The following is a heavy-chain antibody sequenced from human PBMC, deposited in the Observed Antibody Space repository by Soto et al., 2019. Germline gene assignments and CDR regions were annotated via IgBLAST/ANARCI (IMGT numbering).Heavy chain of an antibody. V-gene: IGHV4-34*01. J-gene: IGHJ5*02. CDR3: ARDRRLITMVRGVSLWFDP. CDR2: INHSGST. CDR1: GGSFRGYY. D-gene: IGHD3-10*01. Sequence: QVQLQQWGAGLLKPSETLSLTCAVYGGSFRGYYWSWIRQPPGKGLEWIGEINHSGSTNYNPSHKRRVTISVDTSKNQFSLKLSSVTAADTAVYYCARDRRLITMVRGVSLWFDPWGQGTLVTVSS.